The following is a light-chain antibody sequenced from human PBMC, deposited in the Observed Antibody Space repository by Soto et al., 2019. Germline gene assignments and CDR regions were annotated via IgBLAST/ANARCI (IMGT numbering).Light chain of an antibody. CDR3: QQYGSSPPIT. CDR2: GAS. CDR1: ESISRDY. J-gene: IGKJ5*01. V-gene: IGKV3-20*01. Sequence: EIVLTQSPGTLSLSPGQRAPLSCRASESISRDYLAWYQQRLGQAPRLLIYGASSGATGIPDRFSGSGSGTDFTLTISRLEPEDFAVYYCQQYGSSPPITFGQGTRLEIK.